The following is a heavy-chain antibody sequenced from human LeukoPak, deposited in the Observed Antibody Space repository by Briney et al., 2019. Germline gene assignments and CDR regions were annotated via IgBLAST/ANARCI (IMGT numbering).Heavy chain of an antibody. CDR1: GDSFTSVTDY. Sequence: SETLSLTCTVSGDSFTSVTDYWAWIRQPPGKGLEWIASGDYSGGTYYNPSLESRVTISVDTSKNQFSLKLSSVTAADTAVYYCASVRIWFGELYDYWGQGTLVTVSS. CDR3: ASVRIWFGELYDY. D-gene: IGHD3-10*01. J-gene: IGHJ4*02. V-gene: IGHV4-39*07. CDR2: GDYSGGT.